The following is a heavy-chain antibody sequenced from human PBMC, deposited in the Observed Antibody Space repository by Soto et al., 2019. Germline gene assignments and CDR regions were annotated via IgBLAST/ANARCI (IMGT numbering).Heavy chain of an antibody. CDR3: ARELDDFCSGYRTGDFYYYYGMDV. CDR2: ISYDGSNK. J-gene: IGHJ6*02. Sequence: QVQLVESGGGVVQPGRSLRLSCAASGFTFSSYAMYWVRQAPGKGLEWVAVISYDGSNKYYADSVKGRFTISRDNSKNTVYLQMNSLRAEDTAVYYCARELDDFCSGYRTGDFYYYYGMDVWGQGTTVTVSS. D-gene: IGHD3-3*01. V-gene: IGHV3-30-3*01. CDR1: GFTFSSYA.